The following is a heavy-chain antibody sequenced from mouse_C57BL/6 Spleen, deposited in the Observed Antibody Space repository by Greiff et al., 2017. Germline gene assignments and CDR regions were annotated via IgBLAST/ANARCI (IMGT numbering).Heavy chain of an antibody. CDR2: IDPNSGGT. V-gene: IGHV1-72*01. CDR1: GYTFTSYW. J-gene: IGHJ3*01. CDR3: ARDDYYSSRGCAY. D-gene: IGHD1-1*01. Sequence: QVQLKQPGAELVKPGASVKLSCKASGYTFTSYWMPWVKQRPGRGLEWIGRIDPNSGGTKYNEKFKIKATLTVDKPSSTAYMQLSSLTSEDTAVYYCARDDYYSSRGCAYWGQGTLLTVSA.